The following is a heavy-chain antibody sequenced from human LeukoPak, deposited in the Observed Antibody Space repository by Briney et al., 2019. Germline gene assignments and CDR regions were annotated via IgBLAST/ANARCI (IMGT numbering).Heavy chain of an antibody. V-gene: IGHV3-30*01. J-gene: IGHJ5*02. D-gene: IGHD6-13*01. Sequence: GGSLRLSCAASGFTFSSYAMHWVRQAPGKGLEWVAVISHDGSNKYYADSVKGRFTISRDNSKNTLYLRMNSLRAEDTAVYYCARMNSSSWYGGGFDPWGQGTLVTVSS. CDR1: GFTFSSYA. CDR2: ISHDGSNK. CDR3: ARMNSSSWYGGGFDP.